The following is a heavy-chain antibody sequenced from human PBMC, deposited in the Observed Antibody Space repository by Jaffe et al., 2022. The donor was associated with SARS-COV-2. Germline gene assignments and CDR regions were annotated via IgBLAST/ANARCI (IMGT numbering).Heavy chain of an antibody. CDR3: ARSIASGDCGGGGCSSYV. V-gene: IGHV3-48*02. Sequence: EVQLVESGGGLVQPGGSLRLSCAASGFIFSSYSMNWVRQAPGKGLEWLSYISSGTGTIYYADSVKGRFTISRDNAKNSLYLQMNSLRDEDTAVYYCARSIASGDCGGGGCSSYVWGQGTTVTVSS. CDR2: ISSGTGTI. D-gene: IGHD2-15*01. J-gene: IGHJ6*02. CDR1: GFIFSSYS.